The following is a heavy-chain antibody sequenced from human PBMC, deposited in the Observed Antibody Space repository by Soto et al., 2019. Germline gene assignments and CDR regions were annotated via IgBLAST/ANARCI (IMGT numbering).Heavy chain of an antibody. CDR2: ISSSGSYT. CDR1: GFSFIDYY. Sequence: PGGSLRLSCAASGFSFIDYYMNWIRQAPGKGLEWVSFISSSGSYTKYADSVKGRFTISRDNAKNSLYLQMDSLRDEDTAVYFCARAIAVGSTSLDYWGLGTRVTVSS. CDR3: ARAIAVGSTSLDY. J-gene: IGHJ4*02. V-gene: IGHV3-11*06. D-gene: IGHD6-19*01.